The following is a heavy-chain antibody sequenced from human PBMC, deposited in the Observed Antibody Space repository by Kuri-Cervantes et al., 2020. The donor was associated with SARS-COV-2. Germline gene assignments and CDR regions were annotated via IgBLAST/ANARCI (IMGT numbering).Heavy chain of an antibody. V-gene: IGHV3-48*01. J-gene: IGHJ2*01. CDR3: AKDSPEIVVVPAAPLYFDL. D-gene: IGHD2-2*01. CDR2: ISSSSSTI. Sequence: GESLKISCAASGFTFSSYSMNWVRQAPGKGLEWVSYISSSSSTIYYADSVKGRFTISRDNSKNTLYLQMNSLRAEDTAVYYCAKDSPEIVVVPAAPLYFDLWGRGTLVTVSS. CDR1: GFTFSSYS.